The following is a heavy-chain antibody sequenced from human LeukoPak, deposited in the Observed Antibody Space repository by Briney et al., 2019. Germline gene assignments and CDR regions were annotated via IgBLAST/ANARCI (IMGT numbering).Heavy chain of an antibody. D-gene: IGHD3-16*02. Sequence: PGGTLRLSCAASGFTFSSYGMSWVRQAPGKGLEWVSAISGSGDNTNYADAVKGRFTISRDNSKNTLYLQMNSLRAEDTAVYYCAKGRYTYYDYVWGSYRYPYNWFDPWGQGTLVTVSS. CDR3: AKGRYTYYDYVWGSYRYPYNWFDP. V-gene: IGHV3-23*01. CDR1: GFTFSSYG. J-gene: IGHJ5*02. CDR2: ISGSGDNT.